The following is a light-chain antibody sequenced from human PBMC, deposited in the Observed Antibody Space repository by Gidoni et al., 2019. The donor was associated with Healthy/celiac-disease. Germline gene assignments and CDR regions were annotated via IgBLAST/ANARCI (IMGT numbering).Light chain of an antibody. J-gene: IGKJ2*02. CDR3: QQLNSYPLPWT. CDR1: QGISSY. Sequence: DIQLTQSPSFLSASVGDRVTITCRASQGISSYLAWYQQKPGKAPKLLIYAASTLQSGVPSRFSGSGSGTEFTLTISSLQPEDFATYYCQQLNSYPLPWTFGQGTKLEIK. V-gene: IGKV1-9*01. CDR2: AAS.